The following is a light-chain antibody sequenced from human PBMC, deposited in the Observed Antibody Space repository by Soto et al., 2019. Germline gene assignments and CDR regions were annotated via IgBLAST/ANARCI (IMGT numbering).Light chain of an antibody. J-gene: IGLJ1*01. CDR2: EGS. Sequence: QSVLTQPASMSGSPGQSITISCSGTTYGFETYNQVSWYQQNPGKAPKILIYEGSKRPSGVSNRFSGSKSGNTASLTISGLQAEDEADYFCSSYVGDSAYAFGTGTKVTVL. V-gene: IGLV2-23*01. CDR1: TYGFETYNQ. CDR3: SSYVGDSAYA.